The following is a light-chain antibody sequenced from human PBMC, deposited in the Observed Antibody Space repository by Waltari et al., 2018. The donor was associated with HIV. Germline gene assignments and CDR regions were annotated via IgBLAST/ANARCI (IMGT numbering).Light chain of an antibody. J-gene: IGLJ2*01. CDR2: QND. Sequence: SFDLTQAPPVPVSPGQTAIIPCPADGVANPDVFWYYQRSGQAPLLVIYQNDKRPSGIAERFSGSKAGQTASLTISGTQAVDEGDYYCQAWDKDDVIFGGGTKLTVL. V-gene: IGLV3-1*01. CDR1: GVANPD. CDR3: QAWDKDDVI.